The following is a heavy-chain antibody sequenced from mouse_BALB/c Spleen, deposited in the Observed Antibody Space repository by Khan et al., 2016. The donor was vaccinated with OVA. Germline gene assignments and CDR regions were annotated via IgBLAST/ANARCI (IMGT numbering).Heavy chain of an antibody. CDR3: ARGNYGSSPLAY. CDR1: GYTFTNYE. D-gene: IGHD1-1*01. Sequence: QVQLQQSGPELKKPGETVKISCKASGYTFTNYEMNWVKQAPGKVLKWMGWINTNTGEPTYADEFKGRFAFSLETSASTAYLQINNLKNEDTATYFCARGNYGSSPLAYWGQGTLVTVSA. V-gene: IGHV9-3*02. CDR2: INTNTGEP. J-gene: IGHJ3*01.